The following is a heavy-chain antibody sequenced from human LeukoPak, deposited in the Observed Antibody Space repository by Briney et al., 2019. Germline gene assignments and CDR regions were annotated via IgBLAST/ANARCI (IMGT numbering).Heavy chain of an antibody. D-gene: IGHD2-2*02. CDR3: ARAGEDCSSTSCYRNDFDY. V-gene: IGHV1-69*05. Sequence: ASVKVSCKASGGTFSSYAISWVRQAPGQGLEWMGRIIPIFGTATYAQKFQGRVTITTDESTSTVYMELSSLRSEDTAVYYCARAGEDCSSTSCYRNDFDYWGQGTLVTVSS. J-gene: IGHJ4*02. CDR1: GGTFSSYA. CDR2: IIPIFGTA.